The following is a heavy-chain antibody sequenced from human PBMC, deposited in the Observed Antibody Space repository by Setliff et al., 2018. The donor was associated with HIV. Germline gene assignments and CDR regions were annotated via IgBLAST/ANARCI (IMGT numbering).Heavy chain of an antibody. CDR2: INHSGKT. D-gene: IGHD4-4*01. Sequence: SDTLSLTSAVYGGSLSGHYCTWIRQPPGEGLEWIGEINHSGKTNYNPSLKSRVTISRDRSANQFSLILTSVTAADTGVYYCARVVETTYISGFGAFDVWGQGKVVTVSS. CDR3: ARVVETTYISGFGAFDV. V-gene: IGHV4-34*01. CDR1: GGSLSGHY. J-gene: IGHJ3*01.